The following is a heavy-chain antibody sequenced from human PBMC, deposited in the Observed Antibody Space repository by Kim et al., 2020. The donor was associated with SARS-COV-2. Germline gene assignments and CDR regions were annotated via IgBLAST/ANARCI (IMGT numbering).Heavy chain of an antibody. J-gene: IGHJ4*02. Sequence: ASVKVSCKASGYTFSGYFIHWVRQAPGQGLEWMGGVHPNTGDATYTQKFQGRVTMTTDTSINTAYMELGSLRSDDTAVYYCARVNIQQLVNFDYWDQGT. V-gene: IGHV1-2*02. D-gene: IGHD6-13*01. CDR2: VHPNTGDA. CDR3: ARVNIQQLVNFDY. CDR1: GYTFSGYF.